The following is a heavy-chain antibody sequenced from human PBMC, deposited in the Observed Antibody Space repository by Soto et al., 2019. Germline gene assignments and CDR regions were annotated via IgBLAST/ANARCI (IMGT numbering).Heavy chain of an antibody. Sequence: QVQLVQSGAEVKKPGASVRLSCKASGYTFTDYYIHWVRQAPGQGLEWMGWINPNSGGTNYAQKFQGRVTMPRGTSISTAYMELSRLRFDDTALYYCARDITAAGHTDYWGQGTLVTVSS. J-gene: IGHJ4*02. D-gene: IGHD6-13*01. V-gene: IGHV1-2*02. CDR3: ARDITAAGHTDY. CDR1: GYTFTDYY. CDR2: INPNSGGT.